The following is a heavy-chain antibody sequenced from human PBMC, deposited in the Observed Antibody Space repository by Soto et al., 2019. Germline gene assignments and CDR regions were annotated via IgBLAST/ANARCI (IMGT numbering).Heavy chain of an antibody. D-gene: IGHD2-15*01. CDR3: AKHGQVLAAAVY. Sequence: QVQLQESGPGLVKPSETLSLTCTVSGGSITSDAYQWGWIRQPPGKGLGWIGSINYGGKTYFNPSLKSRVTISVDTSKNQISLNLNSVTAADMAVYYCAKHGQVLAAAVYWGQGTLVTVSS. CDR2: INYGGKT. CDR1: GGSITSDAYQ. V-gene: IGHV4-39*01. J-gene: IGHJ4*02.